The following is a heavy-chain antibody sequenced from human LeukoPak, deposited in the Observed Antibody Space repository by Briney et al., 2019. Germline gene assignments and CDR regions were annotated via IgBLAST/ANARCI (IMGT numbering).Heavy chain of an antibody. CDR1: GFTFSSYS. V-gene: IGHV3-21*01. D-gene: IGHD2-15*01. J-gene: IGHJ4*02. CDR3: ARDKRDLGYCSGGSCYPPDGFDY. CDR2: ISSSSSYI. Sequence: GGSLRLSCAASGFTFSSYSMNWVRQAPGKGLEWVSSISSSSSYIYCADSVKGRFTISRDNAKNSLYLQMNSLRAEDTAVYYCARDKRDLGYCSGGSCYPPDGFDYWGQGTLVTVSS.